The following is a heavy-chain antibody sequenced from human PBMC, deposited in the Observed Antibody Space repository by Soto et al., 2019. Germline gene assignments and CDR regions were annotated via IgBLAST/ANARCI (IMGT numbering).Heavy chain of an antibody. Sequence: GASVKVSCKASGSGFIRSGIQWVRQAHGQRLEWIGWIVVASGQTNYAQNFRGRVAITRDTSTATAYIELTGLTSGDTAVYFCSADRPDIGVGWWVWGQGTTVTVSS. D-gene: IGHD2-15*01. J-gene: IGHJ6*02. V-gene: IGHV1-58*02. CDR2: IVVASGQT. CDR1: GSGFIRSG. CDR3: SADRPDIGVGWWV.